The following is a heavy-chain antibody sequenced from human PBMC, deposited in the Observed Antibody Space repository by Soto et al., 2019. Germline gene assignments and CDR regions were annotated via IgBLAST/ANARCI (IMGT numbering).Heavy chain of an antibody. Sequence: QVQLVQSGAEVKKPGSSVKVSCKASGGTFSSYAISWVRQAPGQGLEWMGGIIPIFGRANYAQTLQGRVTITADESTSTAYMELSSLRSEDTAVYYCAREGDGYNSIDYWGQGTLVTVSS. CDR3: AREGDGYNSIDY. J-gene: IGHJ4*02. CDR2: IIPIFGRA. D-gene: IGHD5-12*01. CDR1: GGTFSSYA. V-gene: IGHV1-69*01.